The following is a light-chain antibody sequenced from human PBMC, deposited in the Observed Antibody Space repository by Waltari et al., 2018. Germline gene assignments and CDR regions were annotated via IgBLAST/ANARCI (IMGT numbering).Light chain of an antibody. CDR1: QNLLHTNGNNH. CDR3: TQALHFPFT. Sequence: DILLTQSPLSLTVTPGEPASISCRSSQNLLHTNGNNHLNWYLQKPVQAPQLLIYVGSTRASGFPARFSGIGSGTDFTLKISRVEAEDVGIYYCTQALHFPFTFGQGTRLEIE. V-gene: IGKV2-28*01. J-gene: IGKJ5*01. CDR2: VGS.